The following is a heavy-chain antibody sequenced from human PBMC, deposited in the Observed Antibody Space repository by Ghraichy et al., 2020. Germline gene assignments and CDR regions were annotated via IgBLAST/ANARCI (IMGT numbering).Heavy chain of an antibody. V-gene: IGHV3-48*02. CDR2: ISSSSSTI. CDR1: GFTFSSYS. J-gene: IGHJ2*01. CDR3: ARDRGIAAADKEWYFDL. Sequence: LSLTCAASGFTFSSYSMNWVRQAPGKGLEWVSYISSSSSTIYYEDSVKGRFTISRDNAKNSLYLQMNSLRDEDTAVYYCARDRGIAAADKEWYFDLWGRGTLVTVSS. D-gene: IGHD6-13*01.